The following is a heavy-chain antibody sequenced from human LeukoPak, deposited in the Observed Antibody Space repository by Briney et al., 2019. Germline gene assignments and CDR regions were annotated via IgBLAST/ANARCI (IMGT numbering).Heavy chain of an antibody. V-gene: IGHV3-53*01. CDR1: GFNVSSDY. CDR2: LYTGGTT. D-gene: IGHD3-10*01. CDR3: ARVKGETPAFDF. Sequence: GGPLRLSCAVSGFNVSSDYMTWVRQAPGKGLQWVSVLYTGGTTYYANSVKGRFTISRDNSKNTLYLQVNSLRAEDTAIYYCARVKGETPAFDFWGQGTLVTVSS. J-gene: IGHJ4*02.